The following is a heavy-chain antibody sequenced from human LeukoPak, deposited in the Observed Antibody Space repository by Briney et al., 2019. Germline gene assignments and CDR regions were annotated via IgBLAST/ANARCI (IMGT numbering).Heavy chain of an antibody. CDR3: ARDLVVVVAATRAYMDV. V-gene: IGHV4-38-2*02. D-gene: IGHD2-15*01. J-gene: IGHJ6*03. Sequence: SETLSLTCTVSGYSISSGYYWGWIRQPPGKGLEWVGSIYHSGSTYYNPSLKSRVTISVDTSKNQFSLKLSSVTAADTAVYYCARDLVVVVAATRAYMDVWGKGTTVTVSS. CDR2: IYHSGST. CDR1: GYSISSGYY.